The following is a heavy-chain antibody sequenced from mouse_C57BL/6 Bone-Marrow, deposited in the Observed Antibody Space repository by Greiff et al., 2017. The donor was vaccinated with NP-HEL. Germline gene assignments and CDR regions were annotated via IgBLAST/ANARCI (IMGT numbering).Heavy chain of an antibody. CDR1: GYTFTDYY. J-gene: IGHJ3*01. V-gene: IGHV1-26*01. Sequence: EVQLQQSGPELVKPGASVKISCKASGYTFTDYYMNWVKQSHGKSLEWIGDINPNNGGTSYNQKFKGKATLTVDKSSSTAHMELRSLTSEDSAVYYCARDRYGFAYWGQGTLVTVSA. CDR3: ARDRYGFAY. CDR2: INPNNGGT. D-gene: IGHD1-1*02.